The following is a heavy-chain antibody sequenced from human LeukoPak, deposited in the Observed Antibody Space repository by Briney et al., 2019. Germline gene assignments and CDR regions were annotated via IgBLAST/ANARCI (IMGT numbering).Heavy chain of an antibody. CDR1: GYTFTSYG. J-gene: IGHJ4*02. Sequence: ASVKVSCKASGYTFTSYGISWVRQAPGQGLEWMGWISAYNGNTNYAQKLQGRVTMTTDTSTSTAYMELRSLRFDDTAVYYCARDLYDYDILTGYYEFDYWGQGTLVTVSS. CDR2: ISAYNGNT. V-gene: IGHV1-18*04. CDR3: ARDLYDYDILTGYYEFDY. D-gene: IGHD3-9*01.